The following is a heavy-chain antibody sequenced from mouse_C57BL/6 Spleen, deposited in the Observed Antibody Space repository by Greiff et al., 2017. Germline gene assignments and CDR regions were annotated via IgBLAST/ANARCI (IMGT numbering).Heavy chain of an antibody. D-gene: IGHD2-4*01. J-gene: IGHJ2*01. CDR1: GYTFTSYW. V-gene: IGHV1-52*01. CDR2: IDPSDSET. CDR3: ARSGDYDRYFDY. Sequence: QVQLKQPGAELVRPGSSVKLSCKASGYTFTSYWMHWVKQRPIQGLEWIGNIDPSDSETHYNQKFKDKATLTVDKSSSTAYMQLSSLTSEDSAVYYCARSGDYDRYFDYWGQGTTLTVSS.